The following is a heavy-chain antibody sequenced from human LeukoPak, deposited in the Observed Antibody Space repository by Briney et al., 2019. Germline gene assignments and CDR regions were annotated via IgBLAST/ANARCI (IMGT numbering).Heavy chain of an antibody. CDR1: GYTFTVYY. J-gene: IGHJ6*02. CDR3: ARTERASDWYKGYYYYYGMDV. CDR2: INPNNGGT. V-gene: IGHV1-2*02. Sequence: GASVTVSFKASGYTFTVYYIHWVRQAPGQGLQWMGWINPNNGGTNYAQKFQGRVTITRDTSISTVYMELSRLRSDDTAVYYCARTERASDWYKGYYYYYGMDVWGQGTTVTVSS. D-gene: IGHD6-19*01.